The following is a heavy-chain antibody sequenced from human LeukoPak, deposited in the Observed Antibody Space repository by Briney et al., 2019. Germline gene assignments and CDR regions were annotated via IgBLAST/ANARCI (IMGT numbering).Heavy chain of an antibody. D-gene: IGHD7-27*01. Sequence: PSETLSLTCTVSGGSISSYYWSWIRQPPGKGLEWIGYIYYSGSTNYNPSLKSRVTISVDTSKNQFSLQLNSVTPEDTAVYYCARGAASWGIDYWGQGTLVTVSS. J-gene: IGHJ4*02. V-gene: IGHV4-59*12. CDR3: ARGAASWGIDY. CDR1: GGSISSYY. CDR2: IYYSGST.